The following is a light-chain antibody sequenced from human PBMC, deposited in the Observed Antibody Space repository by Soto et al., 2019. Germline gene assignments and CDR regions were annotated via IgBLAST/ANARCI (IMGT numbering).Light chain of an antibody. CDR2: GNN. V-gene: IGLV1-40*01. CDR3: QSYDSSLSGCV. J-gene: IGLJ3*02. CDR1: SSNIGAGYD. Sequence: QSVLTQPPSVSGALGQTITISCTGSSSNIGAGYDVHWYQQLPGRAPKLLIYGNNNRPSGVPDRFSGSKSGTSASLAITGLQAEDEADYYCQSYDSSLSGCVFGGGTKITVL.